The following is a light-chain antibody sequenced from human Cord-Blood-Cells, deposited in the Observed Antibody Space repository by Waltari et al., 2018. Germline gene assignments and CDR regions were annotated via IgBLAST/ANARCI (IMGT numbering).Light chain of an antibody. J-gene: IGKJ3*01. CDR2: AAS. CDR1: QSISSY. V-gene: IGKV1-39*01. Sequence: DIQMTQSPSSLSASVGDRVTITCRASQSISSYLNWYQQKPGKAPKLLIYAASSLQSGVPSRVSGSGSGTEFTLTISSLQPEDFATYYCQQSYSTPPFGPGTKVDIK. CDR3: QQSYSTPP.